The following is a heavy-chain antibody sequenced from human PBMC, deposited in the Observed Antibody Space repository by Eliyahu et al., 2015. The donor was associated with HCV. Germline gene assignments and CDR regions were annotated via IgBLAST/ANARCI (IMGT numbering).Heavy chain of an antibody. CDR2: IIPIFGTA. D-gene: IGHD3-10*01. CDR3: ASPTTMVRGVIPLALDY. V-gene: IGHV1-69*01. J-gene: IGHJ4*02. Sequence: PGQGLEWMGGIIPIFGTANYAQKFQGRVTITADESTSTAYMELSSLRSEDTAVYYCASPTTMVRGVIPLALDYWGQGTLVTVSP.